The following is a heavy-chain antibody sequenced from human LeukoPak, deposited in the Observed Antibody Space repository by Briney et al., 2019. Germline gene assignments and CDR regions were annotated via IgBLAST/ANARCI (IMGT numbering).Heavy chain of an antibody. J-gene: IGHJ5*02. Sequence: PSETLSLTCTVSGVSITGYYWSWIRQPPGKGLEWVGYIFSSGSTNYNPSLKSRVTISLDTSKSQFSLKLISVTASDPAVYYCARLTKFLTTYYPTPWGQGTLVTVSS. V-gene: IGHV4-59*08. CDR2: IFSSGST. CDR3: ARLTKFLTTYYPTP. D-gene: IGHD2/OR15-2a*01. CDR1: GVSITGYY.